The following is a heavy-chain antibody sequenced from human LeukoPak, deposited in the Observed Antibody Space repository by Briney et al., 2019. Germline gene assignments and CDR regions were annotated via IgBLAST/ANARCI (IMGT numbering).Heavy chain of an antibody. CDR1: DVSISIYY. D-gene: IGHD3-10*01. J-gene: IGHJ4*02. V-gene: IGHV4-59*01. Sequence: SETLSLTCTVSDVSISIYYWNWIRQPPGKGLEWIGYIYNSGSSTIYNPSLQSRVTISVDMSKNQFPLRLSSVTAADTAVYFCVRDRELTYWGQGILVTVSS. CDR3: VRDRELTY. CDR2: IYNSGSST.